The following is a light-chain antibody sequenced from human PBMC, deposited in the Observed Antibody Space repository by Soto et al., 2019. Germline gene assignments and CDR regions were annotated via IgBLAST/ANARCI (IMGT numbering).Light chain of an antibody. CDR3: QHYNSLSS. CDR1: QSISRY. CDR2: DAP. V-gene: IGKV1-5*01. Sequence: DIQMTQSPSTLSASVGDRVTITCRASQSISRYLAWYQKKPGEAPKLLIYDAPSLQSGVSSRFSASGSGTEFSLSISSLQPDDLATYYCQHYNSLSSFGPGTKVDIK. J-gene: IGKJ3*01.